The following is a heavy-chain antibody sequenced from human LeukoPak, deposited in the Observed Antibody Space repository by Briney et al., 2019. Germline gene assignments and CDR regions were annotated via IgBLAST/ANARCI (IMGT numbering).Heavy chain of an antibody. J-gene: IGHJ3*02. V-gene: IGHV1-18*01. CDR2: ISAYNGNT. CDR3: ERAVPDKFSKYAFDI. Sequence: ASVNLSCNAAGYTFTSYGLSWVRQAPGQGREWMRWISAYNGNTNYAQKLQGRVTMTTDTSTSTPYIELRSLRSDETAVYYCERAVPDKFSKYAFDIWGQGAMVTASS. CDR1: GYTFTSYG. D-gene: IGHD3-22*01.